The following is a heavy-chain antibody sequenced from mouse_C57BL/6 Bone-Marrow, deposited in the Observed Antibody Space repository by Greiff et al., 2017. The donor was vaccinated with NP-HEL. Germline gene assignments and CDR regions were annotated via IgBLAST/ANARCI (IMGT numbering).Heavy chain of an antibody. J-gene: IGHJ2*01. CDR1: GFTFSDYY. D-gene: IGHD1-1*01. Sequence: EVKVVESEGGLVQPGSSMKLSCTASGFTFSDYYMAWVRQVPEKGLEWVANINYDGSSTYYLDSLKSRFIISRDNAKNILYLQMSSLKSEDTATYYCARDTYYGSFDYWGQGTTLTVSS. CDR3: ARDTYYGSFDY. CDR2: INYDGSST. V-gene: IGHV5-16*01.